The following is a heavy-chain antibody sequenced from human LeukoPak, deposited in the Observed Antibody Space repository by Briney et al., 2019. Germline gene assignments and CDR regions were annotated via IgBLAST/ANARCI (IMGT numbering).Heavy chain of an antibody. J-gene: IGHJ4*02. D-gene: IGHD1-26*01. Sequence: PGGSLRLSCAASGFTFSNYWMSWVRQAPGKGLEWVANIKQDGSDIYYVDSVKGRFTISRDNAKNSLYLQMNSLRAEDTAVYYCTRGGTYVFDFWGQGTLVTVSS. V-gene: IGHV3-7*01. CDR1: GFTFSNYW. CDR2: IKQDGSDI. CDR3: TRGGTYVFDF.